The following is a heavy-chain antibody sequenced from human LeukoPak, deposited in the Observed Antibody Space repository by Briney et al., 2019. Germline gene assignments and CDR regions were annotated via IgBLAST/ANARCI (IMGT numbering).Heavy chain of an antibody. CDR2: IYSDGST. J-gene: IGHJ4*02. D-gene: IGHD4-23*01. CDR3: TDAVAG. V-gene: IGHV3-53*05. Sequence: GGSLRLSCAASGFSVSSNYATWVRQPPGKGLEWVSVIYSDGSTYYADSVKGRFTVSRDNSKNTLYLQMNSLRVEDTAVYYCTDAVAGWGQGTLVTVSS. CDR1: GFSVSSNY.